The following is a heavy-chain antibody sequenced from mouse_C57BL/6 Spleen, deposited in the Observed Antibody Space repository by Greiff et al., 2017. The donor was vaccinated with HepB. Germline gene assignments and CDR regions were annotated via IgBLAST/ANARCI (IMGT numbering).Heavy chain of an antibody. CDR2: IYPGDGDT. CDR3: ARQGDYDAWFAY. CDR1: GYAFSSSW. J-gene: IGHJ3*01. D-gene: IGHD2-4*01. V-gene: IGHV1-82*01. Sequence: QVQLQQSGPELVKPGASVKISCKASGYAFSSSWMNWVKQRPGKGLEWIGRIYPGDGDTNYNGKFKGKATLTADNSSSTAYMQLSSLTSEDSAVYFCARQGDYDAWFAYWGQGTLVTVSA.